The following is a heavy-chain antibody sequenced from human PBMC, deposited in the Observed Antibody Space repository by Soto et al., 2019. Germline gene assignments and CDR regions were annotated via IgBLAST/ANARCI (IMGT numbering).Heavy chain of an antibody. D-gene: IGHD3-10*01. Sequence: EVQLVESGGGLVQPGGSLRLSCAASGFTFSSYWMHWVRQAPGKGLVWVSRIKGDESGTNYADSVKGRFTISRDNAKNTLYLQMNSLRAEDTAVYYCARGGSGTYLLDFWGQGTLVTVSS. CDR3: ARGGSGTYLLDF. CDR2: IKGDESGT. V-gene: IGHV3-74*01. J-gene: IGHJ4*02. CDR1: GFTFSSYW.